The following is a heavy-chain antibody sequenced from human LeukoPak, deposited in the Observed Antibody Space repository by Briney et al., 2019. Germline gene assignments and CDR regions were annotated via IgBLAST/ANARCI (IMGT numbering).Heavy chain of an antibody. V-gene: IGHV1-69*06. Sequence: ASVKVSCKASGGTFSSYAISWVRQAPGQGLEWMGGIIPIFGTANYAQKFQGRVTITADKSTSTAYMELSSLRSDDTAVYFCARDTSEGDYAWWFDPWGQGTLVTVSS. CDR1: GGTFSSYA. J-gene: IGHJ5*02. CDR3: ARDTSEGDYAWWFDP. D-gene: IGHD3-16*01. CDR2: IIPIFGTA.